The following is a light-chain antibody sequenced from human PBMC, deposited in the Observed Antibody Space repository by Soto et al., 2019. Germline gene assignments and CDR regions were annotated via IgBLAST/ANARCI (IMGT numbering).Light chain of an antibody. Sequence: EIVFTQSPHTLSLSPGKRATLSCRASESVSSSYLAWYQQKPGQAPRLLIYGASSRATGIPGRFSGSGSGTDFTLTISRLEPEDFAVYYCQQYGSSPPTFGQGTKVDIK. V-gene: IGKV3-20*01. CDR3: QQYGSSPPT. CDR2: GAS. J-gene: IGKJ1*01. CDR1: ESVSSSY.